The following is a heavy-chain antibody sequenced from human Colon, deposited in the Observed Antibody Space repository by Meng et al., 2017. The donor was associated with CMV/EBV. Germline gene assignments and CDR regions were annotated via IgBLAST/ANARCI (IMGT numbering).Heavy chain of an antibody. CDR1: GFSLSDRW. D-gene: IGHD6-13*01. CDR2: GNGDGSNV. CDR3: SPADDY. J-gene: IGHJ4*02. Sequence: GESLKISCAVSGFSLSDRWMHWVRQAPGKGLEWVSGGNGDGSNVFYADFVKGRFTISRDYTKNTVYLQMNSLRAEDTAVYYCSPADDYWGRGTLVTVSS. V-gene: IGHV3-74*01.